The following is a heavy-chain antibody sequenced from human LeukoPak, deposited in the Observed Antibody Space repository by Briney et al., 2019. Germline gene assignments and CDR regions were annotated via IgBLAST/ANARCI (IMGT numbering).Heavy chain of an antibody. CDR3: AREEASYCSSTSCYGIDY. Sequence: KPSETLSLTCTVSGGSVSSGNYYWSWIRQPPGKGLEWIGYIYYSGSTNYNPSLKSRVTISVDASKNQFSLTLSSVTAADTAVYYCAREEASYCSSTSCYGIDYWGQGTLVTVSS. D-gene: IGHD2-2*01. CDR2: IYYSGST. CDR1: GGSVSSGNYY. V-gene: IGHV4-61*01. J-gene: IGHJ4*02.